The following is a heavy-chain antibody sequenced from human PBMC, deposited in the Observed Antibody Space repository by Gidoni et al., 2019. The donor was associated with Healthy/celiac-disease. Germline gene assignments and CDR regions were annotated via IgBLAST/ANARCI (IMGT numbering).Heavy chain of an antibody. Sequence: QLQLQESGPGLVKPSETLSLPCTVSGGSISSSSYYLAWIRQPPGKGLEWIGRIYYSGSTYYHPPRKSRVTISVDTSKNQFSLKLSSVTAADTAVYYCARRGYYYDSSGSYYFDYWGQGTLVTVSS. D-gene: IGHD3-22*01. CDR2: IYYSGST. CDR3: ARRGYYYDSSGSYYFDY. CDR1: GGSISSSSYY. V-gene: IGHV4-39*01. J-gene: IGHJ4*02.